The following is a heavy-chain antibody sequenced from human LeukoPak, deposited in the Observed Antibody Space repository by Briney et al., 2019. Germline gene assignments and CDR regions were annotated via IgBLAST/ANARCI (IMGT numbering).Heavy chain of an antibody. J-gene: IGHJ3*02. CDR1: GFTFSSYG. Sequence: RGSLRLSCAASGFTFSSYGMNWVRQAPGKGLEWVSSISSSSSYIYYADSVKGRFTISRDNAKNSLYLQMNSLRAEDTAVYYCARDDGDSDAFDIWGQGTMVTVSS. V-gene: IGHV3-21*01. CDR2: ISSSSSYI. CDR3: ARDDGDSDAFDI. D-gene: IGHD4-17*01.